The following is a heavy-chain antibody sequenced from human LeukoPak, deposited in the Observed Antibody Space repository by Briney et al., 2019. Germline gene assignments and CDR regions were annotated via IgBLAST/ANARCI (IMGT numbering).Heavy chain of an antibody. CDR3: ASTGLVPAAMAHYYYGMGV. D-gene: IGHD2-2*01. Sequence: GGSLRLSCAASGFTFSSYGMHWVRQAPGKGLEWVAFIRYDGSNKYYADSVKGRFTISRDNSKNTLYLQMNSLRAEDTAVYYCASTGLVPAAMAHYYYGMGVWGQGTTVTVSS. CDR1: GFTFSSYG. J-gene: IGHJ6*02. V-gene: IGHV3-30*02. CDR2: IRYDGSNK.